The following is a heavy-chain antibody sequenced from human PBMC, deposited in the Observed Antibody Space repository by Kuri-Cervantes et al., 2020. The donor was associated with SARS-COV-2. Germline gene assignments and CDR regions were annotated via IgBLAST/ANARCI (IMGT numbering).Heavy chain of an antibody. D-gene: IGHD6-19*01. J-gene: IGHJ3*02. CDR2: ISSSSSYI. CDR3: AKDITVRSGWAAFDI. V-gene: IGHV3-21*04. CDR1: GFTFSSYS. Sequence: GGSLRLSCAASGFTFSSYSMNWVRQAPGKGLEWVSSISSSSSYIYYADSVKGRFTISRDNAKNSLYLQMNSLRAEDTALYYCAKDITVRSGWAAFDIWGQGTMVTVSS.